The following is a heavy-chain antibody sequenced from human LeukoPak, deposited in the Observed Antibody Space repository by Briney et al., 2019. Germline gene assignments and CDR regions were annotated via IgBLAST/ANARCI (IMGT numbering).Heavy chain of an antibody. J-gene: IGHJ4*02. D-gene: IGHD2-15*01. CDR2: IGAYNGDT. CDR1: GYTFTSFG. V-gene: IGHV1-18*04. CDR3: TRDHCRGDNCPSFDY. Sequence: GASVKVSCNPSGYTFTSFGISWVRQAPGQGLEWMGWIGAYNGDTNYAQKFQGRVTMTTDTSTSTAYIDLRSLRSDDTAVYYCTRDHCRGDNCPSFDYWGQGTLVTVSS.